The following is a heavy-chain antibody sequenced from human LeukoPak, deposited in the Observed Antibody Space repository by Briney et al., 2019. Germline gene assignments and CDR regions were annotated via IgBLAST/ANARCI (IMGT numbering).Heavy chain of an antibody. J-gene: IGHJ4*02. CDR1: GFTFSSYA. Sequence: PGGSLRLSCAASGFTFSSYAMSWVRQAPGKGLEWVSAISGSGGSTYYADSVKGRFTISRDNSKNTLYLQMNSLRAEDTAVYYCARDKPQKRLRLGELSSPREYYFDYWGQGTLVTVSS. V-gene: IGHV3-23*01. CDR2: ISGSGGST. D-gene: IGHD3-16*02. CDR3: ARDKPQKRLRLGELSSPREYYFDY.